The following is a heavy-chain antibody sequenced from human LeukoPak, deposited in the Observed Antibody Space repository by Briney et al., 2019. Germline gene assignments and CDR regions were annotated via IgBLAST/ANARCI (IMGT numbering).Heavy chain of an antibody. CDR1: GYTFTSYG. CDR2: ISAYNGNT. D-gene: IGHD6-13*01. V-gene: IGHV1-18*01. J-gene: IGHJ6*02. Sequence: ASVKVSCKASGYTFTSYGISWVRQAPGQGLEWMGWISAYNGNTNYAQKLQGRVTMTTDISTSTAYVELRSLRSDDTAVYYCARDSIAAAGIFYYGMDVWGQGTTVTVSS. CDR3: ARDSIAAAGIFYYGMDV.